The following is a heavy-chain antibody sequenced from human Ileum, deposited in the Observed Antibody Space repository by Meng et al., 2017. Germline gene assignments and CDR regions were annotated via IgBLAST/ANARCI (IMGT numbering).Heavy chain of an antibody. CDR1: GGFFSSDNW. Sequence: QAQLQEAGTGLGKPSGTLSLTCAVSGGFFSSDNWWSWVRQPPGKGLEWIGEISQSGSTNYNPSLKSRVTMSVDKSKNQVSLKLSSVTAADTAVYFCASHDFYSLDSWGQGTLVTVSS. D-gene: IGHD3/OR15-3a*01. CDR3: ASHDFYSLDS. V-gene: IGHV4-4*02. CDR2: ISQSGST. J-gene: IGHJ4*02.